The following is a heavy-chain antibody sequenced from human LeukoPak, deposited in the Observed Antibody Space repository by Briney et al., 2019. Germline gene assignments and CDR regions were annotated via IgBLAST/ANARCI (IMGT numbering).Heavy chain of an antibody. CDR3: ARVPQWLGSYFDY. CDR2: ISGSGGST. D-gene: IGHD6-19*01. CDR1: GFTFSTYV. Sequence: GGSLTLSCVASGFTFSTYVMSWVRQAPGKGLEWVAVISGSGGSTFYADYVKGRFTISRDNSKNTLYLQMNSLRAEDTAVYYCARVPQWLGSYFDYWGQGTLVTVSS. J-gene: IGHJ4*02. V-gene: IGHV3-23*01.